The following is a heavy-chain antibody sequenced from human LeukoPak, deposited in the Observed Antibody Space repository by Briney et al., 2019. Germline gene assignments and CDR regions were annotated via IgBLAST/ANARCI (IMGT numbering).Heavy chain of an antibody. J-gene: IGHJ4*02. Sequence: GGSLRLSCAASGFTFSSYWMSWVRQAPGKGLEWLANTKKDGSEKYYVDSVKGRFSISRDNAKNSLDLQMNSLRAEDTAVYYCARARSGSERKAYYFDYWGQGTLVTVSS. CDR2: TKKDGSEK. V-gene: IGHV3-7*05. CDR3: ARARSGSERKAYYFDY. D-gene: IGHD3-10*01. CDR1: GFTFSSYW.